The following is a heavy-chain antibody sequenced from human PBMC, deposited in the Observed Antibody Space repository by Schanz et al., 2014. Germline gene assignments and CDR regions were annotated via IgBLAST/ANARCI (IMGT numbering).Heavy chain of an antibody. D-gene: IGHD3-22*01. CDR3: AREVGLYDRGWFDP. CDR2: VIPILGVT. V-gene: IGHV1-69*08. Sequence: QVQLVQSGADVKKPGSSVRVSCKASGGTFSRLTFSWVRQAPGQGLEWMGRVIPILGVTHYAQRFQGRVTITADKSSDTAYMELSSLRSEDTAVYYCAREVGLYDRGWFDPWGQGTLVIVSS. CDR1: GGTFSRLT. J-gene: IGHJ5*02.